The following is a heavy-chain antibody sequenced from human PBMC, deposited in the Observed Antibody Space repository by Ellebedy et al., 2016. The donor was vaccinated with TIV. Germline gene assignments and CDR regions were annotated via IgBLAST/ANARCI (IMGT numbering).Heavy chain of an antibody. CDR2: VTGGGDRT. D-gene: IGHD3-10*01. V-gene: IGHV3-23*01. CDR1: GFTFRKYA. Sequence: GESLKISCTASGFTFRKYAMSWVRQAPGKGLEWVSSVTGGGDRTHHADSVEGRFTISRDNNENTLYLQMNSLRAEDTAVYYCARDFGYAYGFYNWFDPWGQGTLVTVSS. CDR3: ARDFGYAYGFYNWFDP. J-gene: IGHJ5*02.